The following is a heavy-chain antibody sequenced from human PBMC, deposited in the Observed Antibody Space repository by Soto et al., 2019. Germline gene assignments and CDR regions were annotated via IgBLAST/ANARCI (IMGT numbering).Heavy chain of an antibody. CDR1: GGSVSSGSFH. CDR3: ARIGGWYEIDF. V-gene: IGHV4-61*01. J-gene: IGHJ4*02. Sequence: PSETLSLTCSVSGGSVSSGSFHWSWIRQPPGKGLQFIGSIFYNGTANYSPSLKNRVSISIDTSQSQFFLQLISVAAADTEVYYCARIGGWYEIDFWGQGSRVTVSS. D-gene: IGHD6-19*01. CDR2: IFYNGTA.